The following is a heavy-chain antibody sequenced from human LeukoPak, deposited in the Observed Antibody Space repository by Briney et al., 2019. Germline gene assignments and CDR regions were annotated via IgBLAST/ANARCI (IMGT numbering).Heavy chain of an antibody. Sequence: SETLSLTCTVSGGSISSYYWSRIRQPPGKGLEWIGYIYYSGSTNYNPSLKSRVTISVDTSKNQFSLKLSSVTAADTAVYYCARGSRYSGSYYIYDYWGQGTLVTVSS. D-gene: IGHD1-26*01. CDR3: ARGSRYSGSYYIYDY. CDR1: GGSISSYY. V-gene: IGHV4-59*01. J-gene: IGHJ4*02. CDR2: IYYSGST.